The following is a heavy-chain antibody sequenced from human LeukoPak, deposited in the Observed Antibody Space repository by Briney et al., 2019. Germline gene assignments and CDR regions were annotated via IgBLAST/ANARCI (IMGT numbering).Heavy chain of an antibody. D-gene: IGHD3-22*01. CDR3: ARVDYDSSGYYAWYFDL. J-gene: IGHJ2*01. CDR2: IYYSGST. V-gene: IGHV4-59*01. CDR1: GASISSYY. Sequence: SETLSLTCPVSGASISSYYWSWVRQPPGNGLEWIGYIYYSGSTNYNPSLKSRVTISVDTSKNQFSLKLSSVTAADTAVYYCARVDYDSSGYYAWYFDLWGRGTLVTVSS.